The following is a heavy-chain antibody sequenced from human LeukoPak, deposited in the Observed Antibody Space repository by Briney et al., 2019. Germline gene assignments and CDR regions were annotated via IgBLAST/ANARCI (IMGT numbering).Heavy chain of an antibody. D-gene: IGHD3-3*01. Sequence: GGALRLSCAVSGFTFSSYGMHWVRQAPGKGLGWVAVIPYDGSNKYYADSVKGRFTISRDNSQHTLYLQMNSLSVEDTAVYYCAKRWSGYLGDYWGQGTLVTVSS. CDR1: GFTFSSYG. CDR2: IPYDGSNK. V-gene: IGHV3-30*18. CDR3: AKRWSGYLGDY. J-gene: IGHJ4*02.